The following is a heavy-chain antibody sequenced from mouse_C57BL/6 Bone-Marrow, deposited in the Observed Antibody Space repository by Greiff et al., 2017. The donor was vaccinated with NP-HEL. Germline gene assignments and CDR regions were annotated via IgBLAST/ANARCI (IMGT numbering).Heavy chain of an antibody. J-gene: IGHJ4*01. D-gene: IGHD2-1*01. Sequence: EVHLVESGPGLAKPSQTLSLTCSVTGYSITSDYWNWIRKFPGNKLEYMGYISYSGSTYYNPSLKSRISITRDTSKNQYYLQLNSVTTEDTATYYCARRRRKLRYYGNYHYYAMDYWGQGTSVTVSS. CDR2: ISYSGST. CDR3: ARRRRKLRYYGNYHYYAMDY. V-gene: IGHV3-8*01. CDR1: GYSITSDY.